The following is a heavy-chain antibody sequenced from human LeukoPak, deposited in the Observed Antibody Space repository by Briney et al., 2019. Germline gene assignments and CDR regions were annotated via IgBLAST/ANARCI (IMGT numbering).Heavy chain of an antibody. Sequence: SETLSLTCTVSGGSISGSSYFWGWIRQPPGKGLGWIGSIYYSGSTYYNPSLKSRVTISVAKNQFSLKLSSVTAADTAVYYCARHYGPWGQGTLVTVSS. J-gene: IGHJ5*02. V-gene: IGHV4-39*01. CDR2: IYYSGST. D-gene: IGHD3-16*01. CDR3: ARHYGP. CDR1: GGSISGSSYF.